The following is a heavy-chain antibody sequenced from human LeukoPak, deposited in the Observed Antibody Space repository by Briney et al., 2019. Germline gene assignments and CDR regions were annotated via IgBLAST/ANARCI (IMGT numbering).Heavy chain of an antibody. CDR2: IRSKANSYAT. CDR1: GFTFSGVA. Sequence: GGSLKLSCAASGFTFSGVAMHWVRQASGKGLEWVGRIRSKANSYATVYAASVNGRFTISRDDSKNTAYLLMNSLKTEDTAVYFCSAAGPAAFAYWGPGTLVTVSS. J-gene: IGHJ4*02. V-gene: IGHV3-73*01. CDR3: SAAGPAAFAY. D-gene: IGHD2-2*01.